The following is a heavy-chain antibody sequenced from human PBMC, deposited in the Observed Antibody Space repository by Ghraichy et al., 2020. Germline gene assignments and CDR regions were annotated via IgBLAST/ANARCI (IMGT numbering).Heavy chain of an antibody. CDR2: IKYDGSEK. Sequence: GGSLRLSCAASGFTFSDYWMNWVRQAPGKGLEWVASIKYDGSEKYYVESVKGRFTVSRDNGQTSVYLQMNRLRAEETAVYYCARDGRAPGLYFDYWGQGIVVTVSS. J-gene: IGHJ4*02. D-gene: IGHD6-13*01. CDR1: GFTFSDYW. V-gene: IGHV3-7*03. CDR3: ARDGRAPGLYFDY.